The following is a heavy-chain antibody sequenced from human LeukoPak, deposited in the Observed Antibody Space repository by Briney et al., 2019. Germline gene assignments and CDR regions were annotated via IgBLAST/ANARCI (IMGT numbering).Heavy chain of an antibody. CDR1: GFTFRVYE. CDR2: ISGRGDTI. CDR3: ARGDYYGSQNYTYDI. Sequence: GGSLRLSCAASGFTFRVYEMLWVRQAPGKGLEWVSYISGRGDTIYYADSVKGRFTISRDNARNSLYLQMNSLRSEDTALYYCARGDYYGSQNYTYDIWGQGTMVTVSS. V-gene: IGHV3-48*03. D-gene: IGHD3-10*01. J-gene: IGHJ3*02.